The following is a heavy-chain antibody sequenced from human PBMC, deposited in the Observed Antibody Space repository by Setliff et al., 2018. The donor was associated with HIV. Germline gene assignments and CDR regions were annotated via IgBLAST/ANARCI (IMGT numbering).Heavy chain of an antibody. CDR3: ARLPGTWLQSLWERAPYYFDY. J-gene: IGHJ4*02. V-gene: IGHV5-51*01. CDR2: IYPADSDT. D-gene: IGHD5-12*01. Sequence: GESLKISCKGSGYSFTNYWIGWVRQMPGKGLEWMGIIYPADSDTRYSPSFQGQVTISADKSISTAFLQWNSLRASDTAMYYCARLPGTWLQSLWERAPYYFDYWGPGTLVTVSS. CDR1: GYSFTNYW.